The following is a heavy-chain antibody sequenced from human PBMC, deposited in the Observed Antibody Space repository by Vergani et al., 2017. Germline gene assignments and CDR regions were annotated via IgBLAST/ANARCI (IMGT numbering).Heavy chain of an antibody. V-gene: IGHV1-69*02. D-gene: IGHD2-15*01. CDR2: IIPILGIA. CDR1: GGTFSSYT. J-gene: IGHJ4*02. Sequence: QVQLVQSGAEVKKPGSSVKVSCKASGGTFSSYTISWVRQAPGQGLEWMGRIIPILGIANYAQKFQGRVTITADKSTTTAYMELSSLRSEDTAVYYCARLYSSCGSCYPYWGQGTLVTVSS. CDR3: ARLYSSCGSCYPY.